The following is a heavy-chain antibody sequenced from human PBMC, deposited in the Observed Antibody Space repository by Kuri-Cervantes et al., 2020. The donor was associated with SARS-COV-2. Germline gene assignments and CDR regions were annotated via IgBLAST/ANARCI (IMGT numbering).Heavy chain of an antibody. D-gene: IGHD2-2*01. V-gene: IGHV3-21*04. Sequence: GGSLRLSCAASGFTFSSYSMNWVRQAPGKGLEWVSSISSSSSYIYYADSVKGRFTISRDNAKNSLYLQMNSLRAEDTAVYYCAKDIFIVVVPAATEYDAFDIWGQGTMVTVSS. CDR2: ISSSSSYI. CDR3: AKDIFIVVVPAATEYDAFDI. J-gene: IGHJ3*02. CDR1: GFTFSSYS.